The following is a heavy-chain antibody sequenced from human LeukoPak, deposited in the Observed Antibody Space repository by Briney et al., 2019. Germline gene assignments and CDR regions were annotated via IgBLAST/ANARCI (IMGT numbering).Heavy chain of an antibody. Sequence: GGSLRLSCAASGFTFSSYSMNWVRQAPGKGLEWVSSISSSSSYLYYADSVKGRFTISRDNSKNSLYLQMNSLRAEDTAVYYCAKDLTGTTSYWGQGTLVTVSS. CDR2: ISSSSSYL. CDR3: AKDLTGTTSY. CDR1: GFTFSSYS. V-gene: IGHV3-21*04. D-gene: IGHD1-7*01. J-gene: IGHJ4*02.